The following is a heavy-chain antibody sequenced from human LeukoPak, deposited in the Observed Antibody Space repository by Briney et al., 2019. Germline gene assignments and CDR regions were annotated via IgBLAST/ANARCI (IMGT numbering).Heavy chain of an antibody. CDR2: IWNDGSDK. J-gene: IGHJ4*02. Sequence: PGGSLRLSCTTSGFTSSHYAMHWVRQAPGKGLEWVAVIWNDGSDKYYGDSVKGRFTISRDNSKKTVYLQLSSLRVEDTAVYYCAKDAERGFDFSNSLQSWGQGTLVTVSS. CDR3: AKDAERGFDFSNSLQS. CDR1: GFTSSHYA. D-gene: IGHD4-11*01. V-gene: IGHV3-33*06.